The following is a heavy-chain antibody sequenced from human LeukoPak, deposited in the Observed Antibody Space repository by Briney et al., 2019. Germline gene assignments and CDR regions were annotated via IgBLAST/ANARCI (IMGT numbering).Heavy chain of an antibody. J-gene: IGHJ4*02. D-gene: IGHD2-8*01. V-gene: IGHV3-23*01. CDR2: ISGTGGRT. CDR3: TRDFNGLGY. Sequence: GGSLRLSCVATSRFTFSTYAMSWVRQAPGKGLEWVSTISGTGGRTYYADSVKGRFTISRDNAKNTLYLQMNSLRAEDSAVYYCTRDFNGLGYWGQGTLVTVSS. CDR1: RFTFSTYA.